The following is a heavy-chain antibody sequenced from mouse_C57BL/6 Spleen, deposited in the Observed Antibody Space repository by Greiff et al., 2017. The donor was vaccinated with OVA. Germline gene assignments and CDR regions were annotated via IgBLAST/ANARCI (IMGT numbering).Heavy chain of an antibody. V-gene: IGHV3-1*01. CDR2: ISYSGST. D-gene: IGHD2-4*01. Sequence: EVQVVESGPGMVKPSQSLSLTCTVTGYSITSGYDWHWIRHFPGNKLEWMGYISYSGSTNYNPSLKSRISITHDTSKNHFFLKLNSVTTEDTATYYCARVDDYGHYAMDYWGQGTSVTVSS. CDR3: ARVDDYGHYAMDY. J-gene: IGHJ4*01. CDR1: GYSITSGYD.